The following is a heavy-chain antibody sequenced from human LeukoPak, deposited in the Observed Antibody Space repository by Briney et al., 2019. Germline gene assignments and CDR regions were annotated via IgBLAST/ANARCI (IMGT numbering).Heavy chain of an antibody. CDR3: ARVSVGSGVLGY. CDR1: GFTFSSYS. D-gene: IGHD3-10*01. V-gene: IGHV3-21*01. Sequence: GGSLRLSCAASGFTFSSYSMNWVRQAPGKGLEWVSSISSSSSYIYYADSVNGRFTISRDNAKNSLYLQMNSLRAEDTAVYYCARVSVGSGVLGYWGQGTLVTVSS. J-gene: IGHJ4*02. CDR2: ISSSSSYI.